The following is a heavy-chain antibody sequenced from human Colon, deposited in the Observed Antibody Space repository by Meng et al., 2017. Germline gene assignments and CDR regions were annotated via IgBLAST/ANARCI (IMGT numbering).Heavy chain of an antibody. J-gene: IGHJ4*02. Sequence: GEVVGSGGGCRQPWGSLRLSLAVSEFIVSKDAMEWVGQAPGKGLEWVSSMTGIERTTSYADSVKGRFTISRDDSKNTLYLQMNSLRAEDTAVYYCAGHGGYSYLGQGTLVTVSS. D-gene: IGHD5-18*01. CDR3: AGHGGYSY. CDR2: MTGIERTT. V-gene: IGHV3-23*04. CDR1: EFIVSKDA.